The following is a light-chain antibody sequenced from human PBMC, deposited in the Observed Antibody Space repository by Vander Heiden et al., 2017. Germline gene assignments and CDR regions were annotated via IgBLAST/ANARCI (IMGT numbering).Light chain of an antibody. CDR2: DDT. Sequence: SYVLTQPPSASVAPGQTARSTCGGNNIGSKSVHWYQQKPGQAPVLVVYDDTDRPSGIPERFSGSNSENTATLTISRVEAGDEADYYCQVWDSSADHVVFGGGTKLTVL. V-gene: IGLV3-21*02. CDR3: QVWDSSADHVV. CDR1: NIGSKS. J-gene: IGLJ2*01.